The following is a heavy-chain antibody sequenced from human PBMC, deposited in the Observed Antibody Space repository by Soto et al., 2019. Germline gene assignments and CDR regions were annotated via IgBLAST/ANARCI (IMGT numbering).Heavy chain of an antibody. D-gene: IGHD6-19*01. CDR2: IYYSGST. J-gene: IGHJ4*02. V-gene: IGHV4-39*01. CDR3: DAYSSGWYRLGGGN. Sequence: QLQLQESGPGLVKPSETLSLTCTVSGGSISSSSYYWGWIRQPPGKGLEWIGSIYYSGSTYYNPSLKSRVTISVDTSKNQFSLKLSSVTAADTAVYYCDAYSSGWYRLGGGNWGQGTLVTVSS. CDR1: GGSISSSSYY.